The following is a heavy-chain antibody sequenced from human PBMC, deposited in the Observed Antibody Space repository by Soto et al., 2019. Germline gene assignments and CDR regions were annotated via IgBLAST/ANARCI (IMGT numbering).Heavy chain of an antibody. CDR2: ISGAGGNT. Sequence: EVQLLESGGGLVQPGGSLRLSCAASGFTFSNYAMGWVRQAPGTGLEWVSSISGAGGNTYYADSVKGRFTISRDNSKIALYLQMDSLRAEDTAVYYCAKDLFTMVPRADVWGQGTTVIVSS. J-gene: IGHJ6*02. D-gene: IGHD2-8*01. V-gene: IGHV3-23*01. CDR3: AKDLFTMVPRADV. CDR1: GFTFSNYA.